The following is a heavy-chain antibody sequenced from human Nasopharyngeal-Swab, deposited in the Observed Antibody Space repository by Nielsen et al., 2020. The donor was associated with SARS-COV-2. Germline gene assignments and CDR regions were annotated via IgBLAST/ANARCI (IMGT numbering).Heavy chain of an antibody. CDR2: ISSSSSYI. CDR1: GFTFSSYS. Sequence: GESLKISCAASGFTFSSYSMNWVRQAPGKGLEWVSSISSSSSYIYYADSVKGRFTISRDNVKNSLYLQMNSLRAEDTAVYYCASFLRGQWLADNYYYYGMDVWGQGTTVTVSS. J-gene: IGHJ6*02. V-gene: IGHV3-21*01. D-gene: IGHD6-19*01. CDR3: ASFLRGQWLADNYYYYGMDV.